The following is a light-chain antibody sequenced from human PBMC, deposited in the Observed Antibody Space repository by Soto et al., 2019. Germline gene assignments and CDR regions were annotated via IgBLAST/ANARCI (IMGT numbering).Light chain of an antibody. CDR1: SSNIGAGYD. J-gene: IGLJ2*01. V-gene: IGLV1-40*01. Sequence: QSVLTQPPSVSGAPGQRVTISCTGSSSNIGAGYDVHWYQQLPGTAPKLLIYGNSNRPSGVPDRFSGSQSGTSATLGITGLQTGDEADYYCGAWDTSLTTVLFGGGTKLTVL. CDR2: GNS. CDR3: GAWDTSLTTVL.